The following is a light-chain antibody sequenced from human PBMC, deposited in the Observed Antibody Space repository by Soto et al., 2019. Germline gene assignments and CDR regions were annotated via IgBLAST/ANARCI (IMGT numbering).Light chain of an antibody. CDR1: QSVNFY. CDR2: GAS. J-gene: IGKJ4*01. CDR3: LQDYNYPLT. V-gene: IGKV3-11*01. Sequence: EIVLTQSPATLSLSPGERATLSCRASQSVNFYLAWYQQKPGQAPRLLISGASARAPGFPARFSGSGSGTDFTLTISSLQPEDFATYYCLQDYNYPLTFGGGTKVDIK.